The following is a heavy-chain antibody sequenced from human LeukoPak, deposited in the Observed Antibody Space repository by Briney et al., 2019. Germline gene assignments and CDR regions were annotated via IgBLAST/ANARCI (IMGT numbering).Heavy chain of an antibody. CDR1: GGSITDYF. CDR2: INHSGSS. D-gene: IGHD3-10*01. Sequence: PSETLSLTCALSGGSITDYFYNWVRQSPGKGLEWIGEINHSGSSTYSPSLKSRVIISVDTSKNQFSLRLTSVTAADTGVYYCARVGDLFGAHRVRGLPPDYYYMDVWGKGTMVTVSS. V-gene: IGHV4-34*01. J-gene: IGHJ6*03. CDR3: ARVGDLFGAHRVRGLPPDYYYMDV.